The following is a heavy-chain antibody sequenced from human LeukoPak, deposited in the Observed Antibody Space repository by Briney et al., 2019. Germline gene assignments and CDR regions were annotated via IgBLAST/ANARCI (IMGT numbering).Heavy chain of an antibody. J-gene: IGHJ4*02. D-gene: IGHD3-10*01. CDR3: AKSLGNQGVIDY. CDR2: VSASGGST. Sequence: GGSLRLSCAASGFIFRNHAMNWVRQAPGQGLEWVSGVSASGGSTFNTDSVKGRFSTSRDNSKNTLYLEMNSLRAEDTALYYCAKSLGNQGVIDYWGQGTLVTVSS. CDR1: GFIFRNHA. V-gene: IGHV3-23*01.